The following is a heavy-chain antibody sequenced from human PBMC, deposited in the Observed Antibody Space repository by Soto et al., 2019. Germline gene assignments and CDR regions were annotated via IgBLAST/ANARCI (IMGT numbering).Heavy chain of an antibody. CDR2: ISESGSSM. D-gene: IGHD6-19*01. CDR1: GFPFRSYE. J-gene: IGHJ6*02. CDR3: ARDQEVHDSRGHKIRAMDV. V-gene: IGHV3-48*03. Sequence: GGSLRLSCAASGFPFRSYEMNWVRQAPGKGLEWISYISESGSSMYYADSVKGRFAISRDNAKNSLYLQMNSLRAEDTAVYYFARDQEVHDSRGHKIRAMDVWGQGTTVTVSS.